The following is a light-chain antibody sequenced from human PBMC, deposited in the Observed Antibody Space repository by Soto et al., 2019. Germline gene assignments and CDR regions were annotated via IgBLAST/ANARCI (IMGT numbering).Light chain of an antibody. Sequence: DIVMTQSPVSLAVSLGERATINCKSSQSVLYSSNNKNYLAWYQQKPGQPPKLLIYWASTRESGVPDRFSGSGSGTDFTLTISSLQAEDVAVYYCQQYYSTLLTFGGGTTVEIK. CDR2: WAS. V-gene: IGKV4-1*01. CDR3: QQYYSTLLT. CDR1: QSVLYSSNNKNY. J-gene: IGKJ4*01.